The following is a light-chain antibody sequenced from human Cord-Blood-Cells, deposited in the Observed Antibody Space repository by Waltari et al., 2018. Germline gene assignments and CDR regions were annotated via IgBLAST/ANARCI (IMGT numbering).Light chain of an antibody. V-gene: IGLV2-14*04. CDR2: DVS. CDR3: SSYTSSSTVV. J-gene: IGLJ2*01. CDR1: SSDVGGYNY. Sequence: GQSITISCTGTSSDVGGYNYVSWYQQHPGKAPKLMIYDVSNRPSGVSKRFSGSKSGNTASLTISGRQAEDGADYYCSSYTSSSTVVFGGGTKLTVL.